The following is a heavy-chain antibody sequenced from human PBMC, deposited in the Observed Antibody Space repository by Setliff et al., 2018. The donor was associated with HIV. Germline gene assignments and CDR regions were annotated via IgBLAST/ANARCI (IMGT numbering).Heavy chain of an antibody. J-gene: IGHJ4*02. D-gene: IGHD2-21*01. V-gene: IGHV4-39*07. CDR2: IYYTGTA. CDR1: GGSISSSNFY. Sequence: SETLSLTCTVYGGSISSSNFYWVWIRQSPGKGLEWIGSIYYTGTANYNPSLKSRVTMSLDRSKRQFSLKLTSLTAADTAVYYCAGLSDFLDYWGLGNLVTVSS. CDR3: AGLSDFLDY.